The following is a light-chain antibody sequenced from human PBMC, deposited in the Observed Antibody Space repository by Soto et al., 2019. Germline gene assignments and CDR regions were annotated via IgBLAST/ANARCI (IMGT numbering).Light chain of an antibody. CDR1: QSVSSY. V-gene: IGKV3-11*01. CDR2: GAS. J-gene: IGKJ5*01. Sequence: EIVLTQSPATLSLSPGERATLSCRASQSVSSYLAWYQQKPGQAPRLLIHGASTRATGIPVRFSGSGSGTDFTLTISSLEPEDFAVYYCQQRNDWRRGTFGQGTRLEIK. CDR3: QQRNDWRRGT.